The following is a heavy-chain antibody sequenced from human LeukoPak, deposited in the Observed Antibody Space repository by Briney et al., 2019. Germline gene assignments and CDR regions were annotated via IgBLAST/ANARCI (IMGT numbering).Heavy chain of an antibody. D-gene: IGHD4-17*01. CDR3: AKSISYGDSTFDY. Sequence: GGSLRLSCAASGLTFSSYAMSWVRQAPGKGLEWVSAISGSGGSTYYADSVKGRFTISRDNSKNTLYLQMSSLRAEDTAVYYCAKSISYGDSTFDYWGQGTLVTVSS. CDR1: GLTFSSYA. J-gene: IGHJ4*02. CDR2: ISGSGGST. V-gene: IGHV3-23*01.